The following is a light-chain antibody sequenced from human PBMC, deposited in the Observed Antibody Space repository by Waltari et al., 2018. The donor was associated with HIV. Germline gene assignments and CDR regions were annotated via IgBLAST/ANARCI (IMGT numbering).Light chain of an antibody. CDR3: HQTYSLPHT. CDR1: QNINKF. J-gene: IGKJ5*01. CDR2: AAS. V-gene: IGKV1-39*01. Sequence: DIEMNQSPSSLSASVGDRVAITCRASQNINKFLNWYQVTPGKAPKLLIFAASNLYSGVSSRFSGNASATDFTLTVSSLQPEDFATYFCHQTYSLPHTFGQGTRLEIK.